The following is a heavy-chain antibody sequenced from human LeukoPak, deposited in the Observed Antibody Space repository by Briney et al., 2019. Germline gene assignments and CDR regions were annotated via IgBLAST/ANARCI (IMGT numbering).Heavy chain of an antibody. D-gene: IGHD6-19*01. V-gene: IGHV3-23*01. CDR3: AKYRGGSSGFHDAFDI. Sequence: PGGSLRLSCAASGFTFSSYAMSWVRQAPGKGLEWVSAISGSGGSTYYADSVKGRFTIPRDNSKNTLYLQMNSLRAEDTAVYYCAKYRGGSSGFHDAFDIWGQGTMVTVSS. CDR2: ISGSGGST. J-gene: IGHJ3*02. CDR1: GFTFSSYA.